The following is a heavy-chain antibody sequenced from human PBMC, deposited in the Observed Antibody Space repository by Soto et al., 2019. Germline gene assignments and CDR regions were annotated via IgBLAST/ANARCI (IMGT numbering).Heavy chain of an antibody. V-gene: IGHV3-23*01. J-gene: IGHJ4*02. CDR2: ISVSAVYT. CDR1: GFTFSNYA. Sequence: VGSLRLACAASGFTFSNYAMSWVRQAPGKGLEWVSSISVSAVYTYYADSVKSRFTISRDNSKNTLFLQMNSLRAEDSAVYYCAKDFIAATGTPSYYFDSWGQGILVTVSS. D-gene: IGHD6-13*01. CDR3: AKDFIAATGTPSYYFDS.